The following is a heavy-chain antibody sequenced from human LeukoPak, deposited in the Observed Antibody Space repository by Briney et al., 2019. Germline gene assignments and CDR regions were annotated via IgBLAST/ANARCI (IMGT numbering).Heavy chain of an antibody. CDR1: GYTFTGYI. CDR3: ARDIGSAIHLKPDAFDI. V-gene: IGHV1-2*02. CDR2: INPNSGGT. Sequence: ASVKVSCKASGYTFTGYIMHWVRQAPGQGLEWMGWINPNSGGTNYAQKFRGRVTMTRDTSTSTVYMELSSLRSEDTAVYYCARDIGSAIHLKPDAFDIWGQGTMVTVSS. J-gene: IGHJ3*02. D-gene: IGHD3-10*01.